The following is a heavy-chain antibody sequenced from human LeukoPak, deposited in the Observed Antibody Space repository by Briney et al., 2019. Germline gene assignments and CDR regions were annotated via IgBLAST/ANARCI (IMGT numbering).Heavy chain of an antibody. CDR1: GGTFSSYA. J-gene: IGHJ5*02. CDR3: ARAGAYDSSGYYPRVNWFDP. CDR2: IIPIFGTA. Sequence: SVKVSCKASGGTFSSYAISWVRQAPGQGLEWMGGIIPIFGTANYAQKFQGRVTITADESTSTAYMELSSLRSEDTAVYYCARAGAYDSSGYYPRVNWFDPWGQGTLVTVSS. D-gene: IGHD3-22*01. V-gene: IGHV1-69*01.